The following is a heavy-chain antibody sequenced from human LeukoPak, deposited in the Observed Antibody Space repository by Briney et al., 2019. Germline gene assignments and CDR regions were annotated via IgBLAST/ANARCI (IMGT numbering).Heavy chain of an antibody. CDR2: IYYSGRS. V-gene: IGHV4-39*01. CDR1: GGSISSSSYY. Sequence: SETLSLTCTVSGGSISSSSYYSGWIRQPPGKGLEWIGTIYYSGRSYDNPSLKTQLTISVATSKNQFSLKLSSVTAADTAVYYCARHSYYYDTSGYRSRGGFDYWGQGTLVTVSS. D-gene: IGHD3-22*01. CDR3: ARHSYYYDTSGYRSRGGFDY. J-gene: IGHJ4*02.